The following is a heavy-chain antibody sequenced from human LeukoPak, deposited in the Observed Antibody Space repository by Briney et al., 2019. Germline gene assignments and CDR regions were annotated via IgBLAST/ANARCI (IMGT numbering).Heavy chain of an antibody. CDR1: GYTFTGYY. J-gene: IGHJ6*03. CDR3: ARDGEPSIAARDRYYYYMDV. CDR2: INPNSGGT. V-gene: IGHV1-2*02. D-gene: IGHD6-6*01. Sequence: ASVKVSCKASGYTFTGYYMHWVRQAPGQGLEWMGWINPNSGGTNYAQKFQGRVTMTRGTSISTAYMELSRLRSDDTAVYYCARDGEPSIAARDRYYYYMDVWGKGTTVTVSS.